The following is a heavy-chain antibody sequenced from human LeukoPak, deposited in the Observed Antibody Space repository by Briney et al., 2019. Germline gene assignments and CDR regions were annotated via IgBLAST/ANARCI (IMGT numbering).Heavy chain of an antibody. J-gene: IGHJ4*02. CDR3: ARRRCSYGESSFDY. V-gene: IGHV4-59*08. D-gene: IGHD5-18*01. CDR1: GGSISSCY. CDR2: IYYSGST. Sequence: SETLSLTCTVSGGSISSCYWSWIRQPPGKGLEWIGYIYYSGSTNYNPSLKSRVTISVDTSKNQFSLKLSSVTAADTAVYYCARRRCSYGESSFDYWGQGTLVTVSS.